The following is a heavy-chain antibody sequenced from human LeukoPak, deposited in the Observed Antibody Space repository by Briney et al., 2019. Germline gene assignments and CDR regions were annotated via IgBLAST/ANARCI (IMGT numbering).Heavy chain of an antibody. CDR2: FDPEDGET. V-gene: IGHV1-24*01. CDR1: GYTLTELS. CDR3: ATGKGYMAFDI. D-gene: IGHD3-16*02. Sequence: GASVKVSCKVSGYTLTELSMHWVRQAPGKGLEWMGGFDPEDGETMSAQKFQGRVTMTEDTSTDTVYMKLSSLRSEDTAMYFCATGKGYMAFDIWGQGTMVTVSS. J-gene: IGHJ3*02.